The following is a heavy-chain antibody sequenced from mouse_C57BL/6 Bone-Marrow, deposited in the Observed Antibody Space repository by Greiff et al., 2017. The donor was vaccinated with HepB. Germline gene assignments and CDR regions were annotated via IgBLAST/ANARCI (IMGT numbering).Heavy chain of an antibody. J-gene: IGHJ3*01. Sequence: EVKLVESGAELVRPGASVKLSCTASGFNIKDDYMHWVKQRPEQGLEWIGWIDPENGDTEYASKFQGKATITADTSSNTAYLQLSSLTSEDTAVYYCTTSYSNYVFAYWGQGTLVTVSA. V-gene: IGHV14-4*01. CDR3: TTSYSNYVFAY. CDR1: GFNIKDDY. D-gene: IGHD2-5*01. CDR2: IDPENGDT.